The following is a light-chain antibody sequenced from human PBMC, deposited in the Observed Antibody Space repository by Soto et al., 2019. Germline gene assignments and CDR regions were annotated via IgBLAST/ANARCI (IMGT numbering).Light chain of an antibody. V-gene: IGKV3-20*01. CDR2: GAS. CDR3: QQYDNSVT. CDR1: QSVSSNN. J-gene: IGKJ5*01. Sequence: EIVLTQSPGTLSLSPGERANLSCRASQSVSSNNLAWYHQKPGQPPRLLIYGASSRATGIPNRFSGSGSGTDFTLTISRLEPEDFAVYYCQQYDNSVTFGQGTRLEIE.